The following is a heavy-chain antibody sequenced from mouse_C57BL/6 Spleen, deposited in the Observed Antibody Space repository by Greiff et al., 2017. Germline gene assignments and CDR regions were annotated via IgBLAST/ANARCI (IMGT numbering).Heavy chain of an antibody. CDR1: GYSFTGYY. Sequence: VQLQQSGPVLVKPGASVKISCKASGYSFTGYYMNWVKQSPEKSLEWIGEINPSTGGTTYNQKFKAKATLTVDKSSSTAYMQLKSLTSEDSAVDYYERRRYDGEAGDFDDWGTGTTVTVSS. D-gene: IGHD2-12*01. J-gene: IGHJ1*03. CDR2: INPSTGGT. V-gene: IGHV1-42*01. CDR3: ERRRYDGEAGDFDD.